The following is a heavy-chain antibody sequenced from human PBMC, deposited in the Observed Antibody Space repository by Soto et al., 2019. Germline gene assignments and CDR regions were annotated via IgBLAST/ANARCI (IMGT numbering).Heavy chain of an antibody. CDR2: ISPDSGNT. CDR3: ARVSNCVILTALDV. V-gene: IGHV1-18*01. D-gene: IGHD3-10*01. CDR1: GYIFANYG. J-gene: IGHJ6*02. Sequence: QVQLVQSGAEVKKPGSSVKVSCKASGYIFANYGMAWVRQAPGQRLEWMGWISPDSGNTHYASKVQGRILMTTDTAPSTAYTDLGSLTPDATAVYVCARVSNCVILTALDVWGQGTMVTVSS.